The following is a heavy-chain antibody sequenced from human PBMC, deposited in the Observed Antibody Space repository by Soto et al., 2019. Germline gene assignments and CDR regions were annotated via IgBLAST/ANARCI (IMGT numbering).Heavy chain of an antibody. J-gene: IGHJ4*02. CDR1: GFIFNDYA. CDR2: ITDTGGRT. CDR3: AKTPGVENPGYPIFYFDF. D-gene: IGHD3-9*01. Sequence: GGSLRLSCVASGFIFNDYAMSWVRQAPGKGLEWVSGITDTGGRTFYADSVKGRFTVSRDRHTLYLHMGSLRAEDTTIYYCAKTPGVENPGYPIFYFDFWGQGDLVTVSS. V-gene: IGHV3-23*01.